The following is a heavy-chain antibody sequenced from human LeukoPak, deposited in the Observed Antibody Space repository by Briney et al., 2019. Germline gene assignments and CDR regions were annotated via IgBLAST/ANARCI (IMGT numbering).Heavy chain of an antibody. D-gene: IGHD3-3*01. Sequence: GGSLRLSCAASGFTFSSYEMNWVRQAPGKGLEWVSYISSSGSTIYYAGSVKGRFTISRDNAKNSLYLQMNSLRAEDTAVYYCARQAFSTYYDFWSGPTNFDYWGQGTLVTVSS. CDR3: ARQAFSTYYDFWSGPTNFDY. CDR1: GFTFSSYE. V-gene: IGHV3-48*03. J-gene: IGHJ4*02. CDR2: ISSSGSTI.